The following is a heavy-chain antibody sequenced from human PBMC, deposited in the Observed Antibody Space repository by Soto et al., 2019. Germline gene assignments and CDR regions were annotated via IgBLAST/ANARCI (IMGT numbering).Heavy chain of an antibody. J-gene: IGHJ6*02. CDR3: ARELTYSSGWYGRYYGMDV. V-gene: IGHV1-2*04. D-gene: IGHD6-19*01. CDR2: INPNSGGT. CDR1: GYTFTGYY. Sequence: RASVKVSCKASGYTFTGYYMHWVRQAPGQGLEWMGWINPNSGGTNYAQKFQGWVTMTRDTSISTAYMELSRLRSDDTAVYYCARELTYSSGWYGRYYGMDVWGQGTTVTVSS.